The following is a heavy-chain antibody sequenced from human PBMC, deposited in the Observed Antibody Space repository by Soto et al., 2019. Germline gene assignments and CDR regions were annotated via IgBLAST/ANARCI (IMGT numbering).Heavy chain of an antibody. CDR3: ARSGRESSTWSDDAFDI. Sequence: GGSLRLSCAASGFSFSNYAMNWVRQAPGKGSEWVSGISGGGGGTYYADSVKGRFIISRDNSKNTVYLQMNSLRAEDTAFYYCARSGRESSTWSDDAFDIWGQGTMVTVSS. CDR1: GFSFSNYA. J-gene: IGHJ3*02. CDR2: ISGGGGGT. D-gene: IGHD3-10*01. V-gene: IGHV3-23*01.